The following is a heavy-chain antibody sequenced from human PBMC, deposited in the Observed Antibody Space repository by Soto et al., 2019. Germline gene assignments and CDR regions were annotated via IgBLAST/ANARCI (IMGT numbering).Heavy chain of an antibody. V-gene: IGHV3-7*01. D-gene: IGHD5-12*01. CDR1: GFSFSRSW. CDR3: ARDAEGYEY. J-gene: IGHJ4*02. Sequence: EVQLVQSGGDLVQPGGSLRLSCAASGFSFSRSWMSWVRQAPGKGLEWVANIKEDGSEKYYVNSVKGRFIISRDNAKNSLYLQINGLRAEDTAVYYCARDAEGYEYWGQGTLVTVSS. CDR2: IKEDGSEK.